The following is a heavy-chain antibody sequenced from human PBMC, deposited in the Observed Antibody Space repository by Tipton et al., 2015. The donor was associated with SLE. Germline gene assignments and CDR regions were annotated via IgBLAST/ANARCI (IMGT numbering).Heavy chain of an antibody. D-gene: IGHD3-22*01. CDR3: ARGGIYHDNSGNFDY. J-gene: IGHJ4*02. CDR1: GGSISSYY. CDR2: VYDIDST. V-gene: IGHV4-59*01. Sequence: LRLSCTVSGGSISSYYWSWVRQPPGKGLEWIGYVYDIDSTNYNPSLKSRVTISLDPSKNQFSLKLSSVTAADTAIYYCARGGIYHDNSGNFDYWGQGTLVTASS.